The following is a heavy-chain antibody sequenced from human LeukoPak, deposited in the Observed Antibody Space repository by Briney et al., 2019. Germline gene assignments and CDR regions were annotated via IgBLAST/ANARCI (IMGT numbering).Heavy chain of an antibody. CDR3: ARGPLWGFDY. CDR2: ISISGSTI. J-gene: IGHJ4*02. V-gene: IGHV3-48*03. CDR1: GFTFSSYE. D-gene: IGHD5-18*01. Sequence: GGALRLSCAASGFTFSSYEMSWVRQALGKGLEWVSYISISGSTIYYADSVKGRFTISRDNAKNSLYLQMNSLRAEDTAVYYRARGPLWGFDYWGQGTLVTVSS.